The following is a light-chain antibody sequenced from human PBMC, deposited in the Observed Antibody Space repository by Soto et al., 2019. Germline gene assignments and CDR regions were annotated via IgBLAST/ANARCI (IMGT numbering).Light chain of an antibody. J-gene: IGKJ3*01. CDR2: GAS. CDR3: QQSFSIPFT. Sequence: DIQMPQCQSSLSPTVGDKVTLPCRASQTIGKYLNCYQQQPGKVPKLLIYGASHLQSGVPSRFSGSESGTDFTLNISDLRPEDFATYYCQQSFSIPFTFGPGTKVDIK. CDR1: QTIGKY. V-gene: IGKV1-39*01.